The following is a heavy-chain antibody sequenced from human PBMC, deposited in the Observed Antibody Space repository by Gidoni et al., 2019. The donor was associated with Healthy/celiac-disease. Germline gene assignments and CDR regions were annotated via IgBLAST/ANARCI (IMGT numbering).Heavy chain of an antibody. Sequence: EVQLVESGGGLVQPGRSLRLSCAASGFTFDDYAMHWVRQATGTGLEWVSGISWNSGSIGYADSVKGRFTISRDNAKNSLYLQMNSLRAEDTALYYCAKDTGYSSSWFFDYWGQGTLVTVSS. CDR3: AKDTGYSSSWFFDY. D-gene: IGHD6-13*01. V-gene: IGHV3-9*01. CDR1: GFTFDDYA. CDR2: ISWNSGSI. J-gene: IGHJ4*02.